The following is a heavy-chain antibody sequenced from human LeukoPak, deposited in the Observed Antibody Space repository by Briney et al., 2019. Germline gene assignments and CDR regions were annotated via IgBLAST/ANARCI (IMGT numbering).Heavy chain of an antibody. V-gene: IGHV4-59*01. CDR2: MYYSGST. D-gene: IGHD3-3*02. CDR3: ARSSTGSYFDY. J-gene: IGHJ4*02. CDR1: VGSMNRYY. Sequence: SETLSLTCTVSVGSMNRYYWSWIRQPPGKGLEWIGYMYYSGSTKYNPSLKSRVTISVDTSKNQFSLKLSSVTAADTAVYYCARSSTGSYFDYWGQGTLVTVSS.